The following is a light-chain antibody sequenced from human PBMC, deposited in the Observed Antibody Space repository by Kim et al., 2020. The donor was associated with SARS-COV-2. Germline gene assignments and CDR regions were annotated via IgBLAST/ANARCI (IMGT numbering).Light chain of an antibody. CDR3: NSRDSSGNHVL. CDR1: SLRGYY. J-gene: IGLJ3*02. V-gene: IGLV3-19*01. Sequence: ALGQTATITCQGDSLRGYYASWFRQKSGQAPILVSYGEKNRPSGIPHRVSGSGSGNTASLTITGAQAEDEADYDCNSRDSSGNHVLFGGGTQLTVL. CDR2: GEK.